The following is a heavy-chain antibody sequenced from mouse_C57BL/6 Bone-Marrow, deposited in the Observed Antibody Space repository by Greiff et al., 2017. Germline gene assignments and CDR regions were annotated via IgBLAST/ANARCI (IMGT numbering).Heavy chain of an antibody. J-gene: IGHJ3*01. V-gene: IGHV5-9-1*02. CDR2: ISSGGDYI. Sequence: EVNVVESGAGLVKPGGSLKLSCAASGFTFSSYAMSWVRQTPEKRLEWVAYISSGGDYIYYADTVKGRFTITRDNARNTLYLPMSNLKSEDTAMYYCTRSSLKTAQATAWFAYWGQGTLVTVSA. CDR3: TRSSLKTAQATAWFAY. D-gene: IGHD3-2*02. CDR1: GFTFSSYA.